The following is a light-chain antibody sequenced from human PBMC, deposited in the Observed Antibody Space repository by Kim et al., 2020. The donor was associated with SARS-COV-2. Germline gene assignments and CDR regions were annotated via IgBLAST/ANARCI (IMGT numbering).Light chain of an antibody. CDR3: NSRDSSGNHVL. CDR2: GKN. V-gene: IGLV3-19*01. Sequence: SSELTQDPAVSVALGQTVRITCQGDSPSNYYASWYQQKPGQAPVLVIYGKNNRPSGIPDRFSGSNSRNTASLTITGAQAEDEADYYCNSRDSSGNHVLFG. J-gene: IGLJ2*01. CDR1: SPSNYY.